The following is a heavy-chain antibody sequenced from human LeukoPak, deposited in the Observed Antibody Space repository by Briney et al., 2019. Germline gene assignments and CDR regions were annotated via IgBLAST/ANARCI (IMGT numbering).Heavy chain of an antibody. CDR3: ARRLTQYDCFDP. Sequence: SQTLSLTCAISGDSVSSNNVTWNWIRQSPSRGLEWLGRTYYRSTWYNDYAVSVRGRITVNPDTSKNQFSLHLNSVTPEDTAVYYCARRLTQYDCFDPWGQGILVTVSS. CDR2: TYYRSTWYN. CDR1: GDSVSSNNVT. J-gene: IGHJ5*02. V-gene: IGHV6-1*01. D-gene: IGHD2-2*01.